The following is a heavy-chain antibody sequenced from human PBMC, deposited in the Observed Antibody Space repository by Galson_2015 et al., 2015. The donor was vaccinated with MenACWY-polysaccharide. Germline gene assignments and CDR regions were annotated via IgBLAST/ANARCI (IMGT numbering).Heavy chain of an antibody. CDR3: AKNSTRSYTFDYYGMDA. CDR2: ITDGAYST. J-gene: IGHJ6*02. Sequence: CAASGFTFSSYAMTWVRQAPGKGLEWVSSITDGAYSTYYADSVKGRFTISRDNSKNTLYLQMNSLRAEDTAVYYCAKNSTRSYTFDYYGMDAWGQGTTVTVSS. CDR1: GFTFSSYA. D-gene: IGHD2/OR15-2a*01. V-gene: IGHV3-23*01.